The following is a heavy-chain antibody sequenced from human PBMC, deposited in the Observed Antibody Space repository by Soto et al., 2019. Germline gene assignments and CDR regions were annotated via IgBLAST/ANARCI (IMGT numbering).Heavy chain of an antibody. Sequence: PSETLSLTCTVSGGSISSSSYYWGWIRQPPGKGLEWIGSIYYSGSTYYNPSLKSRVTISVDTSKNQFSLKLSSVTAADTAVYYCGREEGSYDILTGYPGLADYWGQGTLVTVSS. V-gene: IGHV4-39*02. D-gene: IGHD3-9*01. CDR3: GREEGSYDILTGYPGLADY. CDR2: IYYSGST. J-gene: IGHJ4*02. CDR1: GGSISSSSYY.